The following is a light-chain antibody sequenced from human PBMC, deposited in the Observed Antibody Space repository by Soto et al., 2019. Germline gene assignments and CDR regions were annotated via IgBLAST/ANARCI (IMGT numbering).Light chain of an antibody. Sequence: EIVLTQTPATLSLSPGERVTLSCRASQNIGDTYLTWYQQKPGQAPRLLIYGVSARGTGISDRFSASGSGTDFNLTISRLEPDDIAGYYCHQYSRSPVTFSPLTFGGGSKVEI. V-gene: IGKV3-20*01. CDR1: QNIGDTY. J-gene: IGKJ4*01. CDR2: GVS. CDR3: HQYSRSPVTFSPLT.